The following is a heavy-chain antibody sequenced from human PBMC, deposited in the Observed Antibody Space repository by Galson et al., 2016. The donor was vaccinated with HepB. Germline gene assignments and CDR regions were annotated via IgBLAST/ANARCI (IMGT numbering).Heavy chain of an antibody. V-gene: IGHV5-10-1*01. CDR2: IDPSDSYT. J-gene: IGHJ3*02. D-gene: IGHD2-15*01. CDR3: ARQGFCSGSNCRGDAFDI. CDR1: GYSFTKHW. Sequence: QSGAEVKKPGESLKISCKVSGYSFTKHWIDWVHQMPGKGLEWMGRIDPSDSYTNYGPTFQGHVTISTDRATNTASLQWSSLKVSDTGIYFCARQGFCSGSNCRGDAFDIWGQGTTVTVSS.